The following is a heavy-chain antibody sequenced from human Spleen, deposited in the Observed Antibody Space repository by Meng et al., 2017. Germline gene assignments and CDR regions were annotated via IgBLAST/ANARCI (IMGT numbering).Heavy chain of an antibody. CDR1: GYTFTSYY. CDR2: INPSGGST. D-gene: IGHD5-12*01. V-gene: IGHV1-46*01. Sequence: ASVKVSCKASGYTFTSYYMHWVRQAPGQGLEWMGIINPSGGSTSYAQKFQGRVTMTRDTSTSTVYMELSSLRSEDTAVYYCAREKELDSGYDLLVDYWGQGTRVTVSS. CDR3: AREKELDSGYDLLVDY. J-gene: IGHJ4*02.